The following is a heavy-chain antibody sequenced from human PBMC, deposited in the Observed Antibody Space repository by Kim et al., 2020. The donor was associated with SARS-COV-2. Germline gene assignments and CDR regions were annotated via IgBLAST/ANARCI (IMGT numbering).Heavy chain of an antibody. Sequence: SETLSLTCTVSGGSISSSSYYWGWIRQPPGKGLEWIGSIYYSGSTYYNPSLKSRVTISVDTSKNQFSLKLSSVTAADTAVYYCASGTITMIVVVLYGMDVWGQGTTLTVS. CDR1: GGSISSSSYY. CDR2: IYYSGST. CDR3: ASGTITMIVVVLYGMDV. V-gene: IGHV4-39*07. D-gene: IGHD3-22*01. J-gene: IGHJ6*02.